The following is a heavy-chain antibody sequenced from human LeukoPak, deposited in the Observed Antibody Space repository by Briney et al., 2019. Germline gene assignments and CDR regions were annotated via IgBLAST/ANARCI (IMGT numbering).Heavy chain of an antibody. CDR1: GYSFTSYW. J-gene: IGHJ3*02. CDR2: IYPGDSDT. Sequence: GESLKISCQSSGYSFTSYWIGWVRHMPGKGVEWMGIIYPGDSDTRYNPSFQGQVTISVDKSISTAYLQWNSLKASDTAMYYCARPRSSRDAFDIWGQGTMVTVSS. V-gene: IGHV5-51*01. D-gene: IGHD6-13*01. CDR3: ARPRSSRDAFDI.